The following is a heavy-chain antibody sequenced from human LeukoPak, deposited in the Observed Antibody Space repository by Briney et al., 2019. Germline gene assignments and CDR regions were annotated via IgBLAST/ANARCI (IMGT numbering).Heavy chain of an antibody. V-gene: IGHV3-21*01. CDR2: ISSSSSYI. J-gene: IGHJ4*02. CDR1: GFTFSSYS. D-gene: IGHD6-19*01. CDR3: ARDLKAGAVAGTALFG. Sequence: PGGSLRLSCAASGFTFSSYSMNWVGQAPGKGLEWVSSISSSSSYIYYADSVKGRFTISRDNAKNSLYLQMNSLRAEDTAVYYCARDLKAGAVAGTALFGWGQGTLVTVSS.